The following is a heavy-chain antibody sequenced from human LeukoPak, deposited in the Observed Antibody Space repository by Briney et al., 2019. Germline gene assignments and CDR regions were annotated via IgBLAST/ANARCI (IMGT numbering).Heavy chain of an antibody. D-gene: IGHD6-13*01. CDR1: GYSFISYW. V-gene: IGHV5-51*01. J-gene: IGHJ4*02. Sequence: GESLKISCNGSGYSFISYWIGWVRQMPGKGLEWMGIIYPGDSDTTYSPSFQGQVTISVDKSISTASLQWSSLEAADTAMYYCARGYSSSWYRPYFDYWGQGTLVTVSS. CDR2: IYPGDSDT. CDR3: ARGYSSSWYRPYFDY.